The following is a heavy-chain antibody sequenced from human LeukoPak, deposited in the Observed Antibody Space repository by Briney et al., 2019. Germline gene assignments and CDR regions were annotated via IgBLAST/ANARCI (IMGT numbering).Heavy chain of an antibody. Sequence: PSETLSLTCAVYGGSFSGYYWSWIRQPPGKGLEWIGEINHSGSTNYNPSLKSRVTISVDTSKNQFSLKLSSVTAADTAVYYCARLEGIAAAGHFDYWGQGTLVTVSS. CDR1: GGSFSGYY. D-gene: IGHD6-13*01. V-gene: IGHV4-34*01. CDR3: ARLEGIAAAGHFDY. CDR2: INHSGST. J-gene: IGHJ4*02.